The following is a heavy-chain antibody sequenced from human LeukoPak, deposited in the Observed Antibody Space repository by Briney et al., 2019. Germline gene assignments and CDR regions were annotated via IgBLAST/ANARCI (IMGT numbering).Heavy chain of an antibody. V-gene: IGHV3-23*01. CDR3: ASVWGAPDY. CDR1: GFTFSNYA. J-gene: IGHJ4*02. D-gene: IGHD1-26*01. Sequence: AGGSLRLSCGASGFTFSNYAMNWVRQAPGRGLEWVSAISGSGDTTYYADSLQSRFTISRDNAKNSLFLLMHSLRDEDTAVYYCASVWGAPDYWGQGTLVTVSS. CDR2: ISGSGDTT.